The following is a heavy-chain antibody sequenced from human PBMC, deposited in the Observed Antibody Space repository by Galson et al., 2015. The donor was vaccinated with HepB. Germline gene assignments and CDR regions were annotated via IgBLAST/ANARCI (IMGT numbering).Heavy chain of an antibody. J-gene: IGHJ3*02. CDR2: INPNSGGT. D-gene: IGHD4-17*01. CDR3: ARPDYGDYGGVAFDI. V-gene: IGHV1-2*06. CDR1: GYTFTGYY. Sequence: SVKVSCKASGYTFTGYYMHWVRQAPGQGLEWMGRINPNSGGTNYAQKFQGRVTMTRDTSISTAYMELSRLRSDDTAVYYCARPDYGDYGGVAFDIWGQGTMVTVSS.